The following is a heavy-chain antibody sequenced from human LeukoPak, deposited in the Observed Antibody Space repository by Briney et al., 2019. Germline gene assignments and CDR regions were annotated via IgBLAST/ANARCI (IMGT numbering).Heavy chain of an antibody. J-gene: IGHJ4*02. CDR2: IFSSGST. CDR1: GGSMSPYF. Sequence: PSETLSLTCTVSGGSMSPYFWTWLRQPAGKGLEWIGRIFSSGSTNYNPSLKSRLTLSVDTSKNQFSLKLSSVTAADTAVYYCARLCDYNRSGYYLYYFDHWGQGTLVTVSS. V-gene: IGHV4-4*07. CDR3: ARLCDYNRSGYYLYYFDH. D-gene: IGHD3-22*01.